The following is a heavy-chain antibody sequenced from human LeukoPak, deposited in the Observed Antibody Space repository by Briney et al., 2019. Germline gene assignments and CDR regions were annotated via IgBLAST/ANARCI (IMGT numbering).Heavy chain of an antibody. Sequence: GESLKISCKGSGYSFTSYWIGWVRQMPGKGLEWMGIIYPSDSDTRYSPSFQGQVTISADKSINTAYLQWDSLKASDTAVYYCARPRLYGGNSGFYFDLWGRGSLVTVSS. CDR1: GYSFTSYW. V-gene: IGHV5-51*01. CDR2: IYPSDSDT. J-gene: IGHJ2*01. D-gene: IGHD4-23*01. CDR3: ARPRLYGGNSGFYFDL.